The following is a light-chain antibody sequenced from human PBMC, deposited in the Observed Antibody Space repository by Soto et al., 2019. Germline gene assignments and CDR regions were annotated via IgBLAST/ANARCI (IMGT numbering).Light chain of an antibody. V-gene: IGKV3D-15*01. J-gene: IGKJ4*01. Sequence: IVMTQSPATLSVSPGERATLSCRASHSVSSNLAWYQQKPGQAPRLLIYGSSNRATGIPDRFSGSGSGTDFTLTISRLEPEDFAVYHCQQYENSGPLTFGGGTKVDI. CDR2: GSS. CDR1: HSVSSN. CDR3: QQYENSGPLT.